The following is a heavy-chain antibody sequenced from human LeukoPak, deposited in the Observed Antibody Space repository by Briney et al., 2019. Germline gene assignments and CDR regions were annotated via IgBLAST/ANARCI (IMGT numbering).Heavy chain of an antibody. J-gene: IGHJ4*02. CDR2: IIPILGIA. Sequence: SVKVSCKASGGTFSSYTISWVRQAPGQGLEWMGMIIPILGIANYAQKFQGRVTITADKSTSTAYMELSSLRSEDTAVYYCADHYYDSSGYYEYFDYWGQGTLVTVSS. CDR3: ADHYYDSSGYYEYFDY. D-gene: IGHD3-22*01. V-gene: IGHV1-69*02. CDR1: GGTFSSYT.